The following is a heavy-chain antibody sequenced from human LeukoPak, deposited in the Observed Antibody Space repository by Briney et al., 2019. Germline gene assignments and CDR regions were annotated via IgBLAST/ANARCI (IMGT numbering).Heavy chain of an antibody. J-gene: IGHJ5*02. CDR2: ISSSSSYI. CDR3: ARDRWAAGKLIVTGANWFDP. D-gene: IGHD6-13*01. CDR1: GFTFSSYA. Sequence: SGGSLRLSCAASGFTFSSYAVSWVRQAPGKGLEWVSAISSSSSYIYYADSVKGRFTISRDNAKNSLYLQMNSLRAEDTAVYYCARDRWAAGKLIVTGANWFDPWGQGTLVTVSS. V-gene: IGHV3-21*01.